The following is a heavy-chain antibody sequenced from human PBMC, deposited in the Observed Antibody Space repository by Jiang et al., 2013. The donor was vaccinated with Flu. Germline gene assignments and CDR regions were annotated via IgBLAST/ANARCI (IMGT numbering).Heavy chain of an antibody. CDR3: ARDGDSGDYFDL. J-gene: IGHJ2*01. Sequence: KGRFTISRDNAKNSVFLHLTSLTAGDTAVYYCARDGDSGDYFDLWGRGTLVTVSS. V-gene: IGHV3-21*06. D-gene: IGHD2-15*01.